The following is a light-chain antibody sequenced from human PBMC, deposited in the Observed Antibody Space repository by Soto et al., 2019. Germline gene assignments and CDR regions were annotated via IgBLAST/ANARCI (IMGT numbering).Light chain of an antibody. CDR3: QQTRSYPST. J-gene: IGKJ4*01. CDR1: QGISSY. V-gene: IGKV1-13*02. CDR2: DVS. Sequence: AIQLTQSPSSLSASVGDRVTITCRASQGISSYLAWYQQKPGKAPKLLIYDVSNLETGVPSRFSGSGSETHFTLTISSLQAEDFATYYCQQTRSYPSTFGGGTKVDIK.